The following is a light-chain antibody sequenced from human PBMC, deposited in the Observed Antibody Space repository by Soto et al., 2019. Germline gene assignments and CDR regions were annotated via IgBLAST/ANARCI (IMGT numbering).Light chain of an antibody. CDR2: EVI. J-gene: IGLJ1*01. V-gene: IGLV2-14*01. CDR3: SSHTAYNPRV. CDR1: SSAVGGLNF. Sequence: QFLLPQPASLSGSPGQSIAIPCPGTSSAVGGLNFVPWYKKHPGEAPKPIIHEVINRPPGVSDRFPGSKSGNTASLTLPGLQADEEADYYSSSHTAYNPRVFGSGTKVTVL.